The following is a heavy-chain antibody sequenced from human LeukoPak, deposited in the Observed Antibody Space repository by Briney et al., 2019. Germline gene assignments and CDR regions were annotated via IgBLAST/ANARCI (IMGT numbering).Heavy chain of an antibody. CDR1: GFTFSNYN. J-gene: IGHJ4*02. V-gene: IGHV3-64*01. CDR2: INSNGGST. Sequence: QPGGSLRLSCAASGFTFSNYNMHWVRQAPGKGLEFVSVINSNGGSTYYATSVRGRFTISRDNSKNTLYLQMGSLRIEDMAVYYCAREDGGINCFDHWGQGTLVTVSS. D-gene: IGHD3-16*01. CDR3: AREDGGINCFDH.